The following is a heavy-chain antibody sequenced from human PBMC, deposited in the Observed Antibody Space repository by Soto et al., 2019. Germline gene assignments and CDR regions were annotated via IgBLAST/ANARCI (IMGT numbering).Heavy chain of an antibody. V-gene: IGHV4-59*08. CDR3: ARHIPESGTFTFDI. J-gene: IGHJ3*02. CDR2: IFYTGRT. D-gene: IGHD1-1*01. CDR1: DGSITNYY. Sequence: PSETLSLTCAVSDGSITNYYWSWIRRPPGKELEWIGYIFYTGRTDYNPSLKNRVSISVDMSKNQFSLNLRSVTAADSAVYYCARHIPESGTFTFDIWGQGTMVTVSS.